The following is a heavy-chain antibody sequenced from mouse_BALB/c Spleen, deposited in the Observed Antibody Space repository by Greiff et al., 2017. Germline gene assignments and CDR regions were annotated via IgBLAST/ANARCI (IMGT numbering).Heavy chain of an antibody. Sequence: VKLMESGPGLVAPSQSLSITCTVSGFSLTGYGVNWVRQPPGKGLEWLGMIWGDGSTDYNSALKSRLSISKDNSKSQVFLKMNSLQTDDTARYYCAREIYYDYDRAMDYWGQGTSVTVSS. J-gene: IGHJ4*01. V-gene: IGHV2-6-7*01. CDR1: GFSLTGYG. CDR2: IWGDGST. D-gene: IGHD2-4*01. CDR3: AREIYYDYDRAMDY.